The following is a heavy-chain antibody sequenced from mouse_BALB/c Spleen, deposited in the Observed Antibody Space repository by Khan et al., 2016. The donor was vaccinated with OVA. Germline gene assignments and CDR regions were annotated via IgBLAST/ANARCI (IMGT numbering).Heavy chain of an antibody. Sequence: QLQESGAELARPGASVKMSCKASGYTFTSYTIHWIKQRPGQGLEWIGYINPSSGYTNYNQKFKDKATLTADKSSTTAYMQLSSLTSDDSAVYYCARDGAYYRNDGWFAYWGQGTLVTVSA. V-gene: IGHV1-4*01. CDR3: ARDGAYYRNDGWFAY. D-gene: IGHD2-14*01. CDR2: INPSSGYT. CDR1: GYTFTSYT. J-gene: IGHJ3*01.